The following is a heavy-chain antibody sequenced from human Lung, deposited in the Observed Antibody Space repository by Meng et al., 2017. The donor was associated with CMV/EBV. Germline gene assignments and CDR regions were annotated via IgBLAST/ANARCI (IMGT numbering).Heavy chain of an antibody. Sequence: WGSXRLXCAASGFTISSYSINWVRQAPRKGLERVSSSSSCSSYIYYADSVKGRFTISRDNAKNSLYLQMNSLRAEDTAVYYCAREFCSSSSCYPSDVWGQGXTVTISS. V-gene: IGHV3-21*01. D-gene: IGHD2-2*01. CDR2: SSSCSSYI. CDR3: AREFCSSSSCYPSDV. J-gene: IGHJ6*02. CDR1: GFTISSYS.